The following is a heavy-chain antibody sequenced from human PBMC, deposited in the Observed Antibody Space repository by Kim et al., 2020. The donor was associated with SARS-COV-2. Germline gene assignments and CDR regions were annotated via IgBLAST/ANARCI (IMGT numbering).Heavy chain of an antibody. Sequence: KSQVTISVDTSKNQFSLKLSSVTAADTAVYYCARLTYYYDSSGYGVDWFDPWGQGTLVTVSS. J-gene: IGHJ5*02. V-gene: IGHV4-59*08. CDR3: ARLTYYYDSSGYGVDWFDP. D-gene: IGHD3-22*01.